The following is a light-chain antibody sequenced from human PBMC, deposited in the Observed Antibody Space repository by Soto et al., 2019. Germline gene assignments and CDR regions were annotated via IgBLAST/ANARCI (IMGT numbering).Light chain of an antibody. CDR2: AAT. J-gene: IGKJ3*01. Sequence: DIQMTQFPSSVSASVGDSVAITCRASQIISNWVAWYQQKPGTAPRLLIYAATTLNSGVPSRFIGRRSGTDFTLTITDLQPEDFAIYYCQQAYSFPFTFGPGTKVDLK. CDR1: QIISNW. V-gene: IGKV1-12*01. CDR3: QQAYSFPFT.